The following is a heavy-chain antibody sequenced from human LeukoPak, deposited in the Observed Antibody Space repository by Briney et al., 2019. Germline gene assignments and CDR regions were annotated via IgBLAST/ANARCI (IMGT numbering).Heavy chain of an antibody. J-gene: IGHJ4*02. Sequence: ASETLSLTCTVSGGSISSSSYYWAWIRQPPGTGLEWIGSIYYSGSTYYNPSLKSRVTISVDTSKNQFSLKLSSVTAADTAVYHCARVVTTSGFHFDYWGQGTLVTVSS. CDR1: GGSISSSSYY. CDR2: IYYSGST. D-gene: IGHD5-12*01. CDR3: ARVVTTSGFHFDY. V-gene: IGHV4-39*01.